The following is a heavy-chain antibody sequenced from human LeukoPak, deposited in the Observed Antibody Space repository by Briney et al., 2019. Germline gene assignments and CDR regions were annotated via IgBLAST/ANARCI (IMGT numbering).Heavy chain of an antibody. J-gene: IGHJ4*02. D-gene: IGHD1-26*01. V-gene: IGHV3-23*01. CDR1: GLTFSSHG. CDR3: ANTRILGAMILGEF. Sequence: GGSLRLFCAASGLTFSSHGLSWVRQAPGMGLEWVSSISTSGGSTYYADSVKGRFTISRDNTKNTLYLHMNSLRAEDTALYYCANTRILGAMILGEFWGQGTLVTVSS. CDR2: ISTSGGST.